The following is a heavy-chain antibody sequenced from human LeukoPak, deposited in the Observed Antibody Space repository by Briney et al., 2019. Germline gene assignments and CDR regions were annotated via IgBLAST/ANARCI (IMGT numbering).Heavy chain of an antibody. CDR3: ARQITIFGVVRFGWFDP. CDR1: GDTFNSYG. J-gene: IGHJ5*02. V-gene: IGHV1-69*13. CDR2: IIPIFGSA. D-gene: IGHD3-3*01. Sequence: SVKVSCKASGDTFNSYGFSWVRQAPGQGLEWMGGIIPIFGSANYAQKFQGRVTITADESTSTAYMELSSLRSEDTAVYYCARQITIFGVVRFGWFDPWGQGTLVTVSS.